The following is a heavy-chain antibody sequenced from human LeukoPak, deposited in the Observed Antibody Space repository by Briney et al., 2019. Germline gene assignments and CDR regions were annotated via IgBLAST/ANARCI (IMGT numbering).Heavy chain of an antibody. CDR1: GYTFTSHG. CDR3: ARDGEYYDFWSGYYTTKDEYNWFDP. V-gene: IGHV1-18*01. Sequence: GASVKVSCKASGYTFTSHGISWVRQAPGQGLEWMGWISAYNGNTNYAQKLQGRVTMTTDTSTSTAYMELRSLRSDDTAVYYCARDGEYYDFWSGYYTTKDEYNWFDPWGQGTLVTVSS. CDR2: ISAYNGNT. J-gene: IGHJ5*02. D-gene: IGHD3-3*01.